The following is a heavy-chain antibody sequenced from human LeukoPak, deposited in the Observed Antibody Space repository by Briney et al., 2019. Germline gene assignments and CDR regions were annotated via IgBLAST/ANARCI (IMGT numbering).Heavy chain of an antibody. CDR2: ISPDGSSR. Sequence: GGSLRLSCAASGVAFSTYWMHWGRQPPGKGLVWVSRISPDGSSRSYADSVKGRFIISRDNAKNTVSLQINKLTAEDTAVYYCARDRGLLPDNWGKGTLVTVSS. V-gene: IGHV3-74*01. CDR3: ARDRGLLPDN. J-gene: IGHJ4*02. CDR1: GVAFSTYW. D-gene: IGHD2-21*02.